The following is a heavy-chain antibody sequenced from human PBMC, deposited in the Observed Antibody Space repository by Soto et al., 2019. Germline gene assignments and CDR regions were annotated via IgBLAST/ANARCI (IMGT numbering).Heavy chain of an antibody. V-gene: IGHV3-11*01. Sequence: QVHLVESGGDLVKPGGSLRLSCVASGFSFSDYSMTWMRQAPGGGLDFVAVISNTAITDYYADSVKGRFTISRDNARNSVYLHMDSLTAGDAGVYYCASDLHQMLSHKYYYYYLAAWGTGTTVTVSS. CDR3: ASDLHQMLSHKYYYYYLAA. CDR2: ISNTAITD. D-gene: IGHD2-2*01. J-gene: IGHJ6*03. CDR1: GFSFSDYS.